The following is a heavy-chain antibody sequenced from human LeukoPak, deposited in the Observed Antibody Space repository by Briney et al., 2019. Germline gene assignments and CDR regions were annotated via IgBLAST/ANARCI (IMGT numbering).Heavy chain of an antibody. D-gene: IGHD3-10*01. CDR3: ARVQYYYGSGSHGFFDS. CDR2: INPSGGST. Sequence: ASVKVSCKASGYTFTSYYMHWVRQAPGQGLEWMGIINPSGGSTTYAQKFQGRVTMTRDTSTSTVYMELSSLRSEDTAVYYCARVQYYYGSGSHGFFDSWGQGTLVTVSS. V-gene: IGHV1-46*01. CDR1: GYTFTSYY. J-gene: IGHJ4*02.